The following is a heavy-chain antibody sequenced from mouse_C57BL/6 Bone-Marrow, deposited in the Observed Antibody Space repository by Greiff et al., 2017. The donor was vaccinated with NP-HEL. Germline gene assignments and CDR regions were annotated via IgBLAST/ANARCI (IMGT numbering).Heavy chain of an antibody. Sequence: EVQLQQSGAELVRPGASVKLSCTASGFNITDDYMHWVKQRPEQGLEWIGWIDPENGDTEYASKFQGKATITADTSSNTAYLQLSSLTSEDTAVYYCTTDYGSSYVYYFDYWGQGTTLTVSS. CDR2: IDPENGDT. D-gene: IGHD1-1*01. CDR3: TTDYGSSYVYYFDY. CDR1: GFNITDDY. V-gene: IGHV14-4*01. J-gene: IGHJ2*01.